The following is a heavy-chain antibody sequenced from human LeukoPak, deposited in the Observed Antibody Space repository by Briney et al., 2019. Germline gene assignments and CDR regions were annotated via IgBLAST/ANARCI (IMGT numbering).Heavy chain of an antibody. J-gene: IGHJ4*02. CDR3: ASNLYASGGYFAY. CDR2: IYHSGNS. V-gene: IGHV4-38-2*01. Sequence: SETLSLTCAVYGGSFSGYYWGWIRQSPGKGLEWIASIYHSGNSYYNPSLKSRIAISIDTSKNQFSLKLNSVTAADTAVYYCASNLYASGGYFAYWGQGILVTVSS. D-gene: IGHD3-10*01. CDR1: GGSFSGYY.